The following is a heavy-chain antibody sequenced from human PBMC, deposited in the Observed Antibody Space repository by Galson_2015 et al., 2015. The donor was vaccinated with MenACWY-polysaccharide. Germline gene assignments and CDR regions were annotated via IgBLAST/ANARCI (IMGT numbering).Heavy chain of an antibody. CDR3: ARDPNGNYVGAFDF. J-gene: IGHJ3*01. V-gene: IGHV3-23*01. D-gene: IGHD4-17*01. Sequence: SLRLSCAASGFTFGSYALTWVRQPPGKGLEWVSSITGSGGGTYHPDSVKGRFTISRDNAKNTLYLQLNSLRAEDTAVYYCARDPNGNYVGAFDFWGQGTMVTVSS. CDR1: GFTFGSYA. CDR2: ITGSGGGT.